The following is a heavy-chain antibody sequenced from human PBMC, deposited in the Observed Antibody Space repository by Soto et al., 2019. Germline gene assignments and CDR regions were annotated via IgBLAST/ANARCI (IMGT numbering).Heavy chain of an antibody. CDR2: ISYDGSNK. D-gene: IGHD3-10*01. Sequence: QVQLVESGGGVVQPGRSLRLSCAASGLPFTRYGMHWVREGQGKGLEWLAVISYDGSNKFYADSVKGRFTISRDNSKNTLYLQLNSLRPEDTALYYCVGGQFYFDYRGQGTLVIVSS. CDR3: VGGQFYFDY. J-gene: IGHJ4*02. CDR1: GLPFTRYG. V-gene: IGHV3-30*03.